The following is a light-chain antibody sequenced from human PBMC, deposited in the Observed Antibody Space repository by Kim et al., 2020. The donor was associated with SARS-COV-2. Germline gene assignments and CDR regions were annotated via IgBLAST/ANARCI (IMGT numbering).Light chain of an antibody. CDR3: SSYTSSSTYV. J-gene: IGLJ1*01. V-gene: IGLV2-14*03. CDR1: SSDVGGYNY. CDR2: DVS. Sequence: QSALTQPASVSGSPGQSITISCTGTSSDVGGYNYVSWYQQHPDKAPQLMIYDVSNRPSGVPNRFSGSKSGNMASLTISGLQAEDEADYYCSSYTSSSTYVFGTGTKVTVL.